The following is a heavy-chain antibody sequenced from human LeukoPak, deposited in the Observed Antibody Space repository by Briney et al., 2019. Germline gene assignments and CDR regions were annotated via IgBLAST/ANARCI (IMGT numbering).Heavy chain of an antibody. V-gene: IGHV3-30*18. CDR2: ISYDGSNK. CDR1: GFAFSSYS. Sequence: GGSLRLSCAASGFAFSSYSMNWVRQAPGKGLEWVAVISYDGSNKYYADSVKGRFTISRDNSKNTLYLQMNSLRAGDTAVYYCAKDSYDRSGYYYYYFAYWGQGTQVTVSS. CDR3: AKDSYDRSGYYYYYFAY. D-gene: IGHD3-22*01. J-gene: IGHJ4*02.